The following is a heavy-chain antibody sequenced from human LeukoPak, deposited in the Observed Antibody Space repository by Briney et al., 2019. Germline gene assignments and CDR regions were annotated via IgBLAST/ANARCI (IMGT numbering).Heavy chain of an antibody. Sequence: PSETLSLTCAVYGGSLNDYLWSWIRQPPGQGLEWIGEVGHSGTTNYNPSLKSRVTISVDTSKNQFSLKLTSVTAADTAVYYCARELISSRPAFDTWGQGTVVTVSS. CDR3: ARELISSRPAFDT. V-gene: IGHV4-34*01. CDR2: VGHSGTT. D-gene: IGHD3-10*01. CDR1: GGSLNDYL. J-gene: IGHJ3*02.